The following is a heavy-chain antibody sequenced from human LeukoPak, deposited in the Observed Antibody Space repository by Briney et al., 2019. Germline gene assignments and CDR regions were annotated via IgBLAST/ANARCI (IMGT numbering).Heavy chain of an antibody. J-gene: IGHJ3*02. V-gene: IGHV3-21*01. D-gene: IGHD2-15*01. CDR2: ISSSSSYI. Sequence: KPGGSLRLSCAASGFTFSSFGMSWVRQAPGKGLEWVSSISSSSSYIYYADSVKGRFTISRDNAKNSLYLQMNSLRAEDTAVYYCAREAASGAFDIWGQGTMVTVSS. CDR3: AREAASGAFDI. CDR1: GFTFSSFG.